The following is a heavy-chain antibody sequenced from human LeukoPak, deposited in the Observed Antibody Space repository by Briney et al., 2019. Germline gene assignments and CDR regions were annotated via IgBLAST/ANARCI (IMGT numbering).Heavy chain of an antibody. Sequence: GGSLRLSCAASGFIVSSNYMSWVRQAPGEGLEWVSIIYSGGSTFYADSVKGRFTISRDNSKNTLYLQMNSLRAKDTAVYYCARDGYSAEYFQHWGQGTLVTVSS. J-gene: IGHJ1*01. CDR2: IYSGGST. CDR3: ARDGYSAEYFQH. D-gene: IGHD5-24*01. V-gene: IGHV3-53*01. CDR1: GFIVSSNY.